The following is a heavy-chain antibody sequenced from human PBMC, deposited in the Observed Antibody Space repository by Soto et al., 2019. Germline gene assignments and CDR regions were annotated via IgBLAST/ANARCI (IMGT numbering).Heavy chain of an antibody. Sequence: QVQLVQSGAEVRKPGSSVTVSCKASGGTFSNYAISWVRQAPGQGLEWMGGIIPIVGTGSYAQTFQGRVTITADEPTTTAYMELRSLRFEDTSVYYCARVVILVPTASTHFYYTMDVWGPGTTVTVSS. J-gene: IGHJ6*02. CDR1: GGTFSNYA. V-gene: IGHV1-69*01. CDR2: IIPIVGTG. CDR3: ARVVILVPTASTHFYYTMDV. D-gene: IGHD2-2*01.